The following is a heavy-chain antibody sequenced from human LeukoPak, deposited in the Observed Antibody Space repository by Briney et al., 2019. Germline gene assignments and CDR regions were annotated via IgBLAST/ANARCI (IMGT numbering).Heavy chain of an antibody. D-gene: IGHD3-22*01. CDR1: GGSISSGGYY. Sequence: SETLSLTCTVSGGSISSGGYYWSWIRQPPGMGLEWIGYIYHSGSTYYNPSLKSRITISVDRSKNQFSLRLSSVTAADTAVYYCARDPGYYDNSGYYSAFAYWGQGTLVTVSS. J-gene: IGHJ4*02. CDR2: IYHSGST. CDR3: ARDPGYYDNSGYYSAFAY. V-gene: IGHV4-30-2*01.